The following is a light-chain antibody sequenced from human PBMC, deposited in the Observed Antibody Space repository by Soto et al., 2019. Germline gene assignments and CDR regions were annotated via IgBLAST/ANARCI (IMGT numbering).Light chain of an antibody. V-gene: IGLV1-40*01. CDR1: SSNIGAGYD. J-gene: IGLJ1*01. CDR3: QSYDSSLSGYV. CDR2: GNS. Sequence: QSVLTQPPSVSGAPGQRVTISCTGSSSNIGAGYDVHWYQQLPGTAPKLLIYGNSNRPSGVPDRFSGSKSGTSAPLAITGLQAEDEAEYYCQSYDSSLSGYVFGTGTKVTVL.